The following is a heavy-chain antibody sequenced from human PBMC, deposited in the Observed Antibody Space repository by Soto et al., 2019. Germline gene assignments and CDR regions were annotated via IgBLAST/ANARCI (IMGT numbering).Heavy chain of an antibody. D-gene: IGHD1-26*01. CDR2: IVAILAKP. J-gene: IGHJ5*02. CDR1: GGTFSSYT. CDR3: AGRRMRTDET. V-gene: IGHV1-69*02. Sequence: QVQLVQSGAEVKKPGSSVKVSCKASGGTFSSYTINWVRQAPGQGLEWMGKIVAILAKPNYAQKFQGRVTITADKSTSTAYMELRSLRSEDTAMYYCAGRRMRTDETWGQGTLVTVSS.